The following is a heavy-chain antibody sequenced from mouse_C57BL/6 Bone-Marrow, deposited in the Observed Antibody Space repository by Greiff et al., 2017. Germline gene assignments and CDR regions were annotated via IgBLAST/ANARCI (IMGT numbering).Heavy chain of an antibody. CDR2: FNPNNGGT. CDR1: GYTFTEYT. D-gene: IGHD1-1*01. Sequence: VQLQQSGPELVKPGTSVHISCKTSGYTFTEYTMHWVKQSHGKSLEWIGGFNPNNGGTTYNQRFKGKATLTVDKSSTTAYMELRSLTSEDSAVYYCARGNDYGSTSWFGYWGQGTLVTVST. V-gene: IGHV1-18*01. CDR3: ARGNDYGSTSWFGY. J-gene: IGHJ3*01.